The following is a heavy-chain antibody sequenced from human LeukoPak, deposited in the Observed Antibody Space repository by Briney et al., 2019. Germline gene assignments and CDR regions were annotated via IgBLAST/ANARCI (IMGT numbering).Heavy chain of an antibody. Sequence: PGRSLRLSCAASGFTFSSYGMHWVRQAPGKGLEWVANIKQDGSEKYYVDSVKGRFTISRYNAKNSLYLQMNSLRAEDTAVYYCARVRYYYDSSGPARSWFDPWGQGTLVTVSS. V-gene: IGHV3-7*04. CDR1: GFTFSSYG. CDR2: IKQDGSEK. CDR3: ARVRYYYDSSGPARSWFDP. J-gene: IGHJ5*02. D-gene: IGHD3-22*01.